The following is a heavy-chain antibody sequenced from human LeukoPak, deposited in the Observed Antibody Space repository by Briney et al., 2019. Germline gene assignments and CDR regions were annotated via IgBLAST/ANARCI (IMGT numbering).Heavy chain of an antibody. V-gene: IGHV3-23*01. CDR1: GFTFNSYT. D-gene: IGHD2-15*01. Sequence: GGSLRLSRAASGFTFNSYTMNWVRQAPGKGLEWVSAISGSDSGTYYADSVKGRFTISRDNSKNTLYLQMNSLRAEDAAVYYCAKAPLGRCTGAICYSFDYWGQGTLVTVSS. CDR2: ISGSDSGT. CDR3: AKAPLGRCTGAICYSFDY. J-gene: IGHJ4*02.